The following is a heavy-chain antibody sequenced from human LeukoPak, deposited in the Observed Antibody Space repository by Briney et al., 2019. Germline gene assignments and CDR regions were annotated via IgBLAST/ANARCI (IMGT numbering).Heavy chain of an antibody. D-gene: IGHD1-26*01. Sequence: ASVKVSCKTSGYTFTDYYIHWVRQAPGQGLEWMGRINPNSGGTNCAQKFQGRVTMTRDTPINTAYMELSRLRSDDTAIYYCARVPLWELLPRDYWGQGTLVTVSS. J-gene: IGHJ4*02. CDR2: INPNSGGT. CDR1: GYTFTDYY. CDR3: ARVPLWELLPRDY. V-gene: IGHV1-2*06.